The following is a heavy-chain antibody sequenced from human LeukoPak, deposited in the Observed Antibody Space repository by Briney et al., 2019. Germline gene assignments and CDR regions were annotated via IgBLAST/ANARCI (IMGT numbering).Heavy chain of an antibody. Sequence: GGSLRLSCAATGFAFVKSWMHWVRQAPGKGLVWVSRINPDGSGTIHADSVKGRFTVSRDNAKNTLYLQMNSLRAEDTAMYYCAIGCYYDSSGYCGFDYWGQGTLVTVSS. D-gene: IGHD3-22*01. J-gene: IGHJ4*02. V-gene: IGHV3-74*01. CDR1: GFAFVKSW. CDR3: AIGCYYDSSGYCGFDY. CDR2: INPDGSGT.